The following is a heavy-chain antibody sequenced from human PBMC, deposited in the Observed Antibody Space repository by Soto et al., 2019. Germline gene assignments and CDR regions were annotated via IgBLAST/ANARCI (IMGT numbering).Heavy chain of an antibody. CDR2: IIPIFGTA. D-gene: IGHD6-6*01. V-gene: IGHV1-69*01. Sequence: QVQLVQSGAEVKRPGSSVKVSCKASGGTFSSYAISWVRQAPGQGLEWMGGIIPIFGTANYAQKFQGRVTITADESTSTAYMELSSLRSEDTAVYYCALIAARREVDYYFDYWGQGTLVTVSS. CDR3: ALIAARREVDYYFDY. J-gene: IGHJ4*02. CDR1: GGTFSSYA.